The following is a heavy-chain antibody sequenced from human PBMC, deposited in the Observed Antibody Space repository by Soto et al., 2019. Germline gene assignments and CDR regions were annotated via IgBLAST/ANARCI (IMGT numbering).Heavy chain of an antibody. CDR2: ISSSSSTI. CDR3: ARERPSWVYSSSSAGDDY. V-gene: IGHV3-48*02. CDR1: GFTFSSCS. Sequence: GGSLRLSCAASGFTFSSCSMNWVRQAPGKGLEWVSYISSSSSTIYYADSVKGRFTISRDNAKNSLYLQMNSLRDEDTAVYYCARERPSWVYSSSSAGDDYWGQGTLVTVSS. J-gene: IGHJ4*02. D-gene: IGHD6-6*01.